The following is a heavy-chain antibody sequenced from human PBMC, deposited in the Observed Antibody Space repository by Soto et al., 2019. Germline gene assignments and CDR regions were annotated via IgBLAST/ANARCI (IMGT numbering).Heavy chain of an antibody. CDR2: IKHDGSGE. D-gene: IGHD3-10*01. Sequence: GSLRLSCEASGFTFNVHWMTWVRQAPGKGLEWVASIKHDGSGEYYVDSVKGRFTIYRDNARNSVYLQLSRLRAEDAAIYYCARGSRGANFDYWGQGALVTVSS. CDR3: ARGSRGANFDY. V-gene: IGHV3-7*01. CDR1: GFTFNVHW. J-gene: IGHJ4*02.